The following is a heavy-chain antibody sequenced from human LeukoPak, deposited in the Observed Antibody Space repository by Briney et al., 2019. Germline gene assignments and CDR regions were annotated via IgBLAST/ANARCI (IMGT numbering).Heavy chain of an antibody. CDR2: ISHSGTT. D-gene: IGHD2-15*01. Sequence: SETLSLTCTVSGGSLSSGNYQWGWIRQPPGKGLEWIALISHSGTTYYNPSLKSRVTMPVDTSKNQFSLKLNSVTAADTAVYYCLRDQDCSGGDCQVCWSQGTLLTVSS. J-gene: IGHJ4*02. V-gene: IGHV4-39*02. CDR3: LRDQDCSGGDCQVC. CDR1: GGSLSSGNYQ.